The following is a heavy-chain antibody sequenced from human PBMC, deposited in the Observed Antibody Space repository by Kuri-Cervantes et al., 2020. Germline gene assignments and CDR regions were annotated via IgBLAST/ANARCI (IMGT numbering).Heavy chain of an antibody. D-gene: IGHD1-26*01. CDR1: GGTFSSYV. CDR2: MNPNSGNT. V-gene: IGHV1-8*02. CDR3: VRGGGRGGFDP. J-gene: IGHJ5*02. Sequence: ASVKVSCKASGGTFSSYVINWVRQATGQGLEWMGWMNPNSGNTGYAQKFQGRVTMTRDTSISTVYMDLSGLRSDDTAVYYCVRGGGRGGFDPWGQGTLVTVSS.